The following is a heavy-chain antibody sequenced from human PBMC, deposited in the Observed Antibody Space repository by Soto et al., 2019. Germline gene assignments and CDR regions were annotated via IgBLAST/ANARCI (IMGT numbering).Heavy chain of an antibody. J-gene: IGHJ6*02. D-gene: IGHD5-18*01. CDR1: GFTFTSSA. CDR2: IVVGSGNT. V-gene: IGHV1-58*01. CDR3: AAGLGGYSYGYDHYYGMDV. Sequence: SVKVSCKASGFTFTSSAVQWVRQARGQRXEWIGWIVVGSGNTNYAQKFQERVTITRDMSTSTAYMELSSLRSEDTAVYYCAAGLGGYSYGYDHYYGMDVWGQGTTVTVFS.